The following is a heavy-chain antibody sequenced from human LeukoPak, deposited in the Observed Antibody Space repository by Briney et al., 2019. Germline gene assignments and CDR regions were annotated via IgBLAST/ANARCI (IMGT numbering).Heavy chain of an antibody. Sequence: GGSLRLSCVTSGITFSSYAMDWVRQAPGKGLAWVGSISYGGTNKYYADSVKGRFTTSRDDSKNTLYLQMNSLRSEDTAVYYCATSVSVAENAFDIWGQGTMVTVSS. CDR2: ISYGGTNK. J-gene: IGHJ3*02. CDR3: ATSVSVAENAFDI. CDR1: GITFSSYA. V-gene: IGHV3-30*04. D-gene: IGHD6-19*01.